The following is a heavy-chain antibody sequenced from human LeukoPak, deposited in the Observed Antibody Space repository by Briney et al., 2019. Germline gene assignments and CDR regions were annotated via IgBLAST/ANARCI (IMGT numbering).Heavy chain of an antibody. D-gene: IGHD3-22*01. CDR3: ARDGGYYYDY. Sequence: SETLSLTCAVSGGSISSGGYSWSWIRQPPGKGLEWIGYIYHSGSTYYNPSLKSRVTISVDRSKNQFSLKLSSVTAADTAVYYCARDGGYYYDYWGQGTLVTVFS. CDR2: IYHSGST. CDR1: GGSISSGGYS. V-gene: IGHV4-30-2*01. J-gene: IGHJ4*02.